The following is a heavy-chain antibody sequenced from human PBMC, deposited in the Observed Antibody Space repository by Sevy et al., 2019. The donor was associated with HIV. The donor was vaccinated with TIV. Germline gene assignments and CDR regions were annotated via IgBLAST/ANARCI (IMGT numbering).Heavy chain of an antibody. CDR2: IIPIFGTA. V-gene: IGHV1-69*13. CDR3: AGPRHYYDSSGYYYELGY. D-gene: IGHD3-22*01. Sequence: ASVKVSCKASGGTFSSYAISWVRQAPGQGLEWMGGIIPIFGTANYAQKFQGRVTITADESTSTAYMELSSLRSEDTAVYYCAGPRHYYDSSGYYYELGYSGQRTLVTVSS. CDR1: GGTFSSYA. J-gene: IGHJ4*02.